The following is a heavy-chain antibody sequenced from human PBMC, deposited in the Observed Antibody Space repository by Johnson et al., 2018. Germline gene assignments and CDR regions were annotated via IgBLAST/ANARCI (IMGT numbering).Heavy chain of an antibody. J-gene: IGHJ6*02. CDR3: AKDFGFASQKYYGMDV. CDR1: GFSFNDYA. D-gene: IGHD3-10*01. V-gene: IGHV3-9*01. CDR2: ISWNSGSI. Sequence: VQLVQSGGGLVQPGRSLRLSCAASGFSFNDYAMHWVRQAPGQGLEWVAGISWNSGSIDYADSVRGRFTISRENGKRSLYLQMNSLKTEDTALYYCAKDFGFASQKYYGMDVWGQGTTVTVSS.